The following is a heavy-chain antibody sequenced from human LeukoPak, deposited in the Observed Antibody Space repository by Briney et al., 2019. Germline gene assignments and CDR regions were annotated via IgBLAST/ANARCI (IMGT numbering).Heavy chain of an antibody. D-gene: IGHD1-7*01. CDR1: RFTVSSNY. Sequence: PGGSLRLSCAASRFTVSSNYMTWVRQAPGKGLEWVSVIYSGGGTYHADSVKGRFTMSRDNSKNTLYLQMNSLRAEDTAVYYCARGFNWNYGRFDFWGQGTLVTVSS. CDR2: IYSGGGT. V-gene: IGHV3-66*01. J-gene: IGHJ4*02. CDR3: ARGFNWNYGRFDF.